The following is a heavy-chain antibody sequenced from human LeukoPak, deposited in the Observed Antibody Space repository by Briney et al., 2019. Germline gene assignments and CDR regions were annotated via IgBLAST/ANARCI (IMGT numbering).Heavy chain of an antibody. CDR1: GGSISSGSYY. V-gene: IGHV4-61*02. Sequence: SETLSLTCTVSGGSISSGSYYWSWIRQPAGKGLEWIGRIYTSGSTNYNPSLESRVTMSVDTSKNQLSLKLSSVTAADTAVYYCARDEGYCSGGSCDGLWFDPWGQGTLVTVSS. J-gene: IGHJ5*02. D-gene: IGHD2-15*01. CDR2: IYTSGST. CDR3: ARDEGYCSGGSCDGLWFDP.